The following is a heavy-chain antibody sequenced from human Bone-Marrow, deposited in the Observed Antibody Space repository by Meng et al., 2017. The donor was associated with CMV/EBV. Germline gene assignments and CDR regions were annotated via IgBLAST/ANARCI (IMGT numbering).Heavy chain of an antibody. CDR1: GFTFSSYW. Sequence: GGPLRLSCAASGFTFSSYWLHWVRQAPGKGLVWVSRINSDGYSTDYADSVEGRFTISRDNAKNTLYLQMNSLRAEDTAVYYCARDQLLYFDHWGQGKLVTVSS. D-gene: IGHD2-2*01. J-gene: IGHJ4*02. CDR3: ARDQLLYFDH. CDR2: INSDGYST. V-gene: IGHV3-74*01.